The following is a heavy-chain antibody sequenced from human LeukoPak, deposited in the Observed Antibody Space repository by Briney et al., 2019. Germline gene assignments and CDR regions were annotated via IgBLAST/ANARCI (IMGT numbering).Heavy chain of an antibody. CDR1: GGSISSYY. CDR3: ARGGGGYYDSSGYYFDY. CDR2: IYYSGST. Sequence: SGTLSLTCPVSGGSISSYYWSWIRQPPGKGLEWIGYIYYSGSTNYNPSLKSRVTISVDTSKNQFSLKLSSVTAADTAVYYCARGGGGYYDSSGYYFDYWGQGTLVTVSS. V-gene: IGHV4-59*01. J-gene: IGHJ4*02. D-gene: IGHD3-22*01.